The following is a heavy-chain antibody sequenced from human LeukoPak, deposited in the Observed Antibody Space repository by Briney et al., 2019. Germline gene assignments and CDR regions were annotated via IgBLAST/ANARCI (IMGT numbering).Heavy chain of an antibody. Sequence: SETLSLTCTVSGGSISSGDYYWSWIRQPPGEGLEWIGYFYYSGSTYYNPSLKSRVTISVDTSKNQFSLKLSSVTAADTAVYYCARPGGYSSGWSGGYFDYWGQGTLVTVSS. D-gene: IGHD6-19*01. CDR2: FYYSGST. CDR3: ARPGGYSSGWSGGYFDY. V-gene: IGHV4-30-4*01. CDR1: GGSISSGDYY. J-gene: IGHJ4*02.